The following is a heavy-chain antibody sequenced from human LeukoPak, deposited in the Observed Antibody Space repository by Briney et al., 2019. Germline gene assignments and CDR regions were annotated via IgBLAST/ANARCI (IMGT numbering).Heavy chain of an antibody. Sequence: GGSLRLSCAASGFTVSSNYMSWVRQAPGKGLEWVSVIYSGGSSYYADSVKGRFTISRDNSKNTLHLQMNSLIAEDTAVYFCARESGNYGLDYWGQGTLVTVSS. D-gene: IGHD1-26*01. CDR1: GFTVSSNY. CDR2: IYSGGSS. J-gene: IGHJ4*02. CDR3: ARESGNYGLDY. V-gene: IGHV3-53*01.